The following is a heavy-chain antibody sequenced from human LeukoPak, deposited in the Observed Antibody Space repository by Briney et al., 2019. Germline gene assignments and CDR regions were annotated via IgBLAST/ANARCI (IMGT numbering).Heavy chain of an antibody. CDR1: GGSISSYY. D-gene: IGHD3-22*01. CDR3: ARDVGSSGYTDY. Sequence: SETLSLTCTVSGGSISSYYWSWIRQHPGKGLEWIGEINHSGSTNYNPSLKSRVTISVDTSKNQFSLKLSSVTAADTAVYYCARDVGSSGYTDYWGQGTLVTVSS. J-gene: IGHJ4*02. CDR2: INHSGST. V-gene: IGHV4-34*01.